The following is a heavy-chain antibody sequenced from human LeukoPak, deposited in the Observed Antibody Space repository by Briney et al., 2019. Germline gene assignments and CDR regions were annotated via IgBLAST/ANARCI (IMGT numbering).Heavy chain of an antibody. CDR1: GFTVSSNY. CDR3: ARDLVGATTYYYYYYYMDV. V-gene: IGHV3-53*01. D-gene: IGHD1-26*01. Sequence: GGSLRLSCAASGFTVSSNYMSWVRQAPGKGLEWVSVIYSGGSTYYADSVKGRFTISRDNSKNTLYLQMNSLRAEDTAVYYCARDLVGATTYYYYYYYMDVWGKGTTVTVSS. J-gene: IGHJ6*03. CDR2: IYSGGST.